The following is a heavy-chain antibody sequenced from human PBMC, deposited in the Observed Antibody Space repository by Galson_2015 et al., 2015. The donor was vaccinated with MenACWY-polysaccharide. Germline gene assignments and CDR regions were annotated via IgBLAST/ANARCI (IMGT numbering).Heavy chain of an antibody. D-gene: IGHD6-13*01. J-gene: IGHJ3*02. Sequence: SETLSLTCTVSGGSISSSSYYWGWIRQPPGKGLEWIGSIYYSGSTYYNPSLKSRVTISVDTSKNQFSLKLSSVTAADTAVYYCARLGYSSSIDAFDIWGQGTMVTVSS. CDR1: GGSISSSSYY. CDR2: IYYSGST. CDR3: ARLGYSSSIDAFDI. V-gene: IGHV4-39*01.